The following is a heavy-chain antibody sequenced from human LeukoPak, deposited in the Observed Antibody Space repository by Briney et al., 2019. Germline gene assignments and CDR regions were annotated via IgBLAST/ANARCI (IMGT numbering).Heavy chain of an antibody. D-gene: IGHD3-10*01. CDR2: ISSGGTYE. V-gene: IGHV3-30*01. CDR3: ARDSTYYYDSGSSGPHYFDN. CDR1: GFTFSNYA. J-gene: IGHJ4*02. Sequence: GGSLRLSCAASGFTFSNYAMHWVRQAPGKGLEWVSLISSGGTYEYYADSVKGRFTISRDNSKNTLYLQLNGLRAEDTAVYYCARDSTYYYDSGSSGPHYFDNWGQGTLVTVSS.